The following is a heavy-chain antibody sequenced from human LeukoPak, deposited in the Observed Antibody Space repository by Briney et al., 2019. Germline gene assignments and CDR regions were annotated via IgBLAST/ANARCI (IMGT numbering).Heavy chain of an antibody. D-gene: IGHD2-2*01. CDR1: GFIFSNYA. Sequence: GGSLRLSCAASGFIFSNYAMTWVRQAPGRGLEWVSIMSHSGGSTYYADSVKGRFTISRDNSKHTLYLQMNSLRAEDTAVYYCSKWKAIVLVPAARSPIDYWGQGTLVTVSS. V-gene: IGHV3-23*01. J-gene: IGHJ4*02. CDR2: MSHSGGST. CDR3: SKWKAIVLVPAARSPIDY.